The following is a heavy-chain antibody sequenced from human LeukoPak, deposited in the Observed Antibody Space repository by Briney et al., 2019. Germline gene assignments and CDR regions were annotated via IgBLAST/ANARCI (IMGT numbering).Heavy chain of an antibody. CDR1: GGSISSYY. CDR2: IYTSGST. J-gene: IGHJ4*02. V-gene: IGHV4-4*07. Sequence: SETLSLTCTVSGGSISSYYWSWIRQPAGNGLEWIGRIYTSGSTNYNPSLKSRVTRSVDTSKNQFSLKLSSVIAADTAVYYCARSSAAAGPNDYWGQGTLVTVSS. CDR3: ARSSAAAGPNDY. D-gene: IGHD6-13*01.